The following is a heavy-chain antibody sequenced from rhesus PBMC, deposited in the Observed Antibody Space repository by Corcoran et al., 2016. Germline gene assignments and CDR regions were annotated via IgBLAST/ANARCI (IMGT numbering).Heavy chain of an antibody. CDR3: ARVPLLQYLDWLLSYFDY. V-gene: IGHV1S2*01. Sequence: QVQLVQSGAEVKKPGSSVKVSCTASGYTFTDSYMHWVRQAPRQGLEWIGWINPYNGNKKESQKFQGRVTMTRDKSTSTAYMELSSLRSEDTAVYYCARVPLLQYLDWLLSYFDYWGQGVLVTVSS. D-gene: IGHD3-3*01. CDR2: INPYNGNK. J-gene: IGHJ4*01. CDR1: GYTFTDSY.